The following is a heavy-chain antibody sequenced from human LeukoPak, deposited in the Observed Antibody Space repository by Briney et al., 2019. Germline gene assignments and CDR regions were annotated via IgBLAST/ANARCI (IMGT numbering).Heavy chain of an antibody. D-gene: IGHD5-24*01. CDR1: GYTFITYS. CDR2: INPGGGST. Sequence: ASVKVSCKASGYTFITYSMHWVRQAPGQGLEWMGIINPGGGSTSYAQKFQGRVTMTRDTSTGTVYMELSSLRSEDTAVYYCARAGGYNYAIYWGQGTLVTVSS. CDR3: ARAGGYNYAIY. J-gene: IGHJ4*02. V-gene: IGHV1-46*01.